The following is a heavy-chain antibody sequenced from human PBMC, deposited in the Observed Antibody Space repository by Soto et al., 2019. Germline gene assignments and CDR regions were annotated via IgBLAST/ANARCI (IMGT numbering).Heavy chain of an antibody. D-gene: IGHD1-1*01. V-gene: IGHV3-33*08. CDR3: ATEYNADSAFDI. Sequence: GGSLRLSCTASGFTFSSFFMHWVRQAPGKGLEWVAMTWYDESHKYYADSVKGRFTISRDNSMNTLYLQMNSLRAEDTAVYYCATEYNADSAFDIWGQGTMVTVSS. CDR2: TWYDESHK. CDR1: GFTFSSFF. J-gene: IGHJ3*02.